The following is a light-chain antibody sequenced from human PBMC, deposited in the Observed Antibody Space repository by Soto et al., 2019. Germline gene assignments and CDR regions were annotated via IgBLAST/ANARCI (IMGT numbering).Light chain of an antibody. CDR2: GNN. CDR1: SSNIGAGSD. V-gene: IGLV1-40*01. CDR3: QSYDSSLSDMV. Sequence: QCVLTQAPSGSGAPGQRVTISCTGSSSNIGAGSDVHWYQQLPGTAPKLLISGNNNRPSGVPDRFSGSKSGTSASLAITGLQAEDEADYYCQSYDSSLSDMVFGGGTKLTVL. J-gene: IGLJ2*01.